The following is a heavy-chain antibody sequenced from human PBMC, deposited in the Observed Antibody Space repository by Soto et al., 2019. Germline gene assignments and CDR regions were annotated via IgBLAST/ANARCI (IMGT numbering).Heavy chain of an antibody. Sequence: ASETLSLTCTVSGGSVSSSGNYLGWIRPPPGKGLEWIGYIYYSGSTNYNPSLKSRVTISVDKSKNQFSLKLSSVTAADTAVYYCARGIKYGDYSRWFDPWGPGTLVPSPQ. CDR3: ARGIKYGDYSRWFDP. CDR2: IYYSGST. CDR1: GGSVSSSGNY. V-gene: IGHV4-61*05. D-gene: IGHD4-17*01. J-gene: IGHJ5*02.